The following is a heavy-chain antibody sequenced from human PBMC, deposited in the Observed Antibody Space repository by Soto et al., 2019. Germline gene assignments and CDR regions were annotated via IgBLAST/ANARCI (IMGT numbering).Heavy chain of an antibody. D-gene: IGHD6-19*01. J-gene: IGHJ4*02. V-gene: IGHV4-59*01. CDR2: IFYNGAT. CDR3: ARGSANGWQEY. Sequence: QVQLQESGPGLVRPSETLSLTCTVSGGSISGFSGTWIRQPPGRGLEYLGYIFYNGATNYNPSLKSRVIISVDTSKNQFSLILTSPTVADTAVYFCARGSANGWQEYWGQGILVTVSA. CDR1: GGSISGFS.